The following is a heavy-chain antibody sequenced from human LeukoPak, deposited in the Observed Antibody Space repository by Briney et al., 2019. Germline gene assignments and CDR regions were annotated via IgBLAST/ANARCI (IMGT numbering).Heavy chain of an antibody. J-gene: IGHJ4*02. D-gene: IGHD1-1*01. V-gene: IGHV3-33*01. CDR3: ARDWKTNSFDY. Sequence: GRSLRLSCAASGFTFTTYGMHWVRQAPGKGLEWVAFIYYDGSNIYYADYVKGRFTISRDISKNTLYLQMDSLRAEDTAIYYCARDWKTNSFDYWGQGTLVTVSS. CDR1: GFTFTTYG. CDR2: IYYDGSNI.